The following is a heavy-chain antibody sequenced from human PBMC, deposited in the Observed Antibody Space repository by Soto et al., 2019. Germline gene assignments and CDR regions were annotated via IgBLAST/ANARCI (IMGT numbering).Heavy chain of an antibody. D-gene: IGHD3-3*01. CDR1: GYSFTIYW. Sequence: GESLKISCKGSGYSFTIYWIGWVRQMPGKGLEWMGIIYPGDSDTRYSPSFQGQVTFSADKSISTAYLQWSSLKASDTAMYYCARQAYYDFWSGYYAYNWFDPWGQGTLVTVSS. CDR3: ARQAYYDFWSGYYAYNWFDP. J-gene: IGHJ5*02. V-gene: IGHV5-51*01. CDR2: IYPGDSDT.